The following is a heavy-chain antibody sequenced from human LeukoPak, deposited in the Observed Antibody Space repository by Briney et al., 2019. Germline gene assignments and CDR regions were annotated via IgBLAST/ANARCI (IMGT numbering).Heavy chain of an antibody. CDR3: ARVGGAIFGVVIFDY. V-gene: IGHV1-2*02. CDR1: GYTFTGYY. J-gene: IGHJ4*02. CDR2: INPNSGGT. D-gene: IGHD3-3*01. Sequence: EASVKASCKASGYTFTGYYMHWVRQAPGQGLEWMGWINPNSGGTNYAQKFQGRVTMTRDTSISTAYMELSRLRSDDTAVYYCARVGGAIFGVVIFDYWGQGTLVTVSS.